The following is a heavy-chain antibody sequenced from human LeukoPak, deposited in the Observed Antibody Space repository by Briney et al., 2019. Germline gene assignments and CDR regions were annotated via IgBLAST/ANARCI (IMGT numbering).Heavy chain of an antibody. CDR3: AKGESHSYDSSGYYLEYFQH. J-gene: IGHJ1*01. CDR2: ISGSGGST. CDR1: GFTFSSYA. V-gene: IGHV3-23*01. Sequence: GGSLRLSCAASGFTFSSYAMSWVRQAPGKGLEWVSAISGSGGSTYYADSVKGRFTISRDNSKNTLYLQMNSLRAEDTAVYYCAKGESHSYDSSGYYLEYFQHWGQGTLVTVSS. D-gene: IGHD3-22*01.